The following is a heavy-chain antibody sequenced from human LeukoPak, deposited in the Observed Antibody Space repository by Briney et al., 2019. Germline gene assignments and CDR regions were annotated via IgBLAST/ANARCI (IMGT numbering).Heavy chain of an antibody. CDR1: GFSFSNYG. V-gene: IGHV3-30*02. D-gene: IGHD2-8*01. J-gene: IGHJ4*02. CDR3: ARDKCTNGVCYRYFDY. CDR2: IRYDGKTI. Sequence: GGSLRLSCTASGFSFSNYGMQWVRQAPDKGLEWLAFIRYDGKTIYYADSVKGRFTISRDNSKNTLYLQMNSLRAEDTAVYYCARDKCTNGVCYRYFDYWGQGTLVTVSS.